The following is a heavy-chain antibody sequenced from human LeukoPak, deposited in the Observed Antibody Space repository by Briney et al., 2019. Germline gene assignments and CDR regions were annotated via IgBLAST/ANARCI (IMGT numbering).Heavy chain of an antibody. CDR1: GFTFSSHW. Sequence: GGSLRLSCAASGFTFSSHWMHWVRQAPGKGLVWVSLINSDGTTSHADSVKGRFTISRDNAKNTLYLQMNNLRAEDTAVYYCARSAADAFDYWGQGTLVTVSS. CDR2: INSDGTT. J-gene: IGHJ4*02. CDR3: ARSAADAFDY. V-gene: IGHV3-74*01.